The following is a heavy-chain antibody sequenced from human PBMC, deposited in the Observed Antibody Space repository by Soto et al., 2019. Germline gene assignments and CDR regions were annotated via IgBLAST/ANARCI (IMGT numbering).Heavy chain of an antibody. V-gene: IGHV3-48*02. CDR2: ISSSSTTI. CDR3: ARSPYYYDSSNYYGY. J-gene: IGHJ4*02. D-gene: IGHD3-22*01. CDR1: GFTFSSYG. Sequence: GGSLRLSCAASGFTFSSYGMNWFRQAPGKGLEWVSYISSSSTTIYYADSVKGRFTIFRDNAKNSLYLQLNSLRDEDTAVYYCARSPYYYDSSNYYGYWGQGTLVTVSS.